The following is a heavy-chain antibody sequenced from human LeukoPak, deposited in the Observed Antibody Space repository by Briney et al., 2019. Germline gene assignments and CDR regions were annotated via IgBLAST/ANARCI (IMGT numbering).Heavy chain of an antibody. CDR1: GGSISSYY. CDR2: IYYSGST. J-gene: IGHJ5*02. V-gene: IGHV4-59*01. D-gene: IGHD4-17*01. CDR3: ARIEDYGDYVWFDP. Sequence: SETLSLTCTVSGGSISSYYWSWLRQPPGKGLEWIGYIYYSGSTNYNPSLKSRVIISVDTSKNQFSLKLSSVTAADTAVYYCARIEDYGDYVWFDPWGQGTLVTVSS.